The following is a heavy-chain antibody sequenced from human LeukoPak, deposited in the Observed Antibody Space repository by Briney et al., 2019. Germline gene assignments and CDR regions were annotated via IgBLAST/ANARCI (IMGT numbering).Heavy chain of an antibody. CDR1: GGSFSGYY. J-gene: IGHJ4*02. Sequence: SETLSLTCAVYGGSFSGYYWSWVRQPPGKGLEWIGEINDSGRTNYNPSLKSRVTISVDTSKNQFSLKLSSVTAADTAVYYCATRLWDTSGWYFDYWGQGRLVAVSS. V-gene: IGHV4-34*01. D-gene: IGHD6-19*01. CDR2: INDSGRT. CDR3: ATRLWDTSGWYFDY.